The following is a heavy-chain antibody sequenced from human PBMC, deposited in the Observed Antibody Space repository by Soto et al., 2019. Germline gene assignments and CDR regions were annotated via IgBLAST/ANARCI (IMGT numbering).Heavy chain of an antibody. D-gene: IGHD2-21*02. Sequence: TSETLSLTCTVSGDTISSDYYRWPWHSQSPGKGLEWIGYIHHSGSILYNPSLKSRVTISVDTSKNQFSLHLTSVTAADTAVYFCAREDDGGDSLDVWGQGTTVTVSS. CDR3: AREDDGGDSLDV. CDR1: GDTISSDYYR. CDR2: IHHSGSI. V-gene: IGHV4-30-4*08. J-gene: IGHJ6*02.